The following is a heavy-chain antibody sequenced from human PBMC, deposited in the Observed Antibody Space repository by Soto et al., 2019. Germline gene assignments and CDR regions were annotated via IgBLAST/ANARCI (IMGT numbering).Heavy chain of an antibody. CDR1: GGSISSGDYY. V-gene: IGHV4-30-4*01. CDR3: AREAPSWYSIPDYGMDV. J-gene: IGHJ6*02. D-gene: IGHD6-13*01. CDR2: IYYSGST. Sequence: QVQLQESGPGLVKPSQTLSLTCTVSGGSISSGDYYWRWIRQPPGQGLEWIGYIYYSGSTYYNPSLTSRVTISVYTSKNQFSLKLSSVTAADTAVYYCAREAPSWYSIPDYGMDVWGQGTTVTVSS.